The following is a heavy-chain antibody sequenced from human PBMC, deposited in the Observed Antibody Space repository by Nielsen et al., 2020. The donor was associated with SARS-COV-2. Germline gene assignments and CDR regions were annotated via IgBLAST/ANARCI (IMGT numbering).Heavy chain of an antibody. V-gene: IGHV3-33*01. J-gene: IGHJ6*02. CDR1: GFTFSSYG. Sequence: GESLRLSCAASGFTFSSYGMHWVRQAPGKGLEWVAVIWYDGSNKYYADSVKGRFTISRDNSKNTLYLRMNSLRAEDTAVYYCARDAFPLLGYYYGMDVWGQGTTVTVSS. D-gene: IGHD2/OR15-2a*01. CDR2: IWYDGSNK. CDR3: ARDAFPLLGYYYGMDV.